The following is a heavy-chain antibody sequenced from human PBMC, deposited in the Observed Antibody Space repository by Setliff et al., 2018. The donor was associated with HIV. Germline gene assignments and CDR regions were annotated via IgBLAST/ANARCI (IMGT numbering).Heavy chain of an antibody. Sequence: PGESLRLSCEVSGFTFSSYGIHWVRQAPGKGLEWVAVILYDGSNKYYADSVKGRFTISRDNSKNTLYLQMNSLRIEDTAVYYCAKDATYYFDSGDGTGWVHPHFDYWGQGTLVTVSS. CDR2: ILYDGSNK. V-gene: IGHV3-30*18. J-gene: IGHJ4*02. D-gene: IGHD3-22*01. CDR1: GFTFSSYG. CDR3: AKDATYYFDSGDGTGWVHPHFDY.